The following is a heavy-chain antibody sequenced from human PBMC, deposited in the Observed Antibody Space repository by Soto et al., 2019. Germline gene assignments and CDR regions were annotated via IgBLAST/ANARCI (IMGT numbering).Heavy chain of an antibody. Sequence: ASETLSLTCAVYGGSFSGYYWSWIRQPPGKGLEWIGEINHSGSTNYNPSLKSRVTISVDTSKNQFSLKLSSVTAADTAVCYCARGPWQLRTWFDYWGQGTLVTVSS. D-gene: IGHD6-6*01. CDR1: GGSFSGYY. CDR2: INHSGST. J-gene: IGHJ4*02. V-gene: IGHV4-34*01. CDR3: ARGPWQLRTWFDY.